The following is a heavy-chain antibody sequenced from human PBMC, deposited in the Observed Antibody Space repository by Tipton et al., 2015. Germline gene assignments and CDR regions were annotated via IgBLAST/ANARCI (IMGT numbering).Heavy chain of an antibody. V-gene: IGHV3-23*01. Sequence: SLRLSCAASGFAFSFYAMSWVRQAPGKGLEWVSAISGGGDRTFYADSVKGRFTISRDSSKNTLYLQMNSLRAEDTAVYYCAKEGILCCVNWFDPWGQGTLVTVST. J-gene: IGHJ5*02. CDR2: ISGGGDRT. CDR3: AKEGILCCVNWFDP. D-gene: IGHD2-8*02. CDR1: GFAFSFYA.